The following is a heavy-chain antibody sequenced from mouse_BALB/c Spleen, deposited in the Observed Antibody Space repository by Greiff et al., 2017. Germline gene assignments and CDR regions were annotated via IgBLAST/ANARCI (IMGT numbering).Heavy chain of an antibody. CDR1: GFTFSSFG. V-gene: IGHV5-17*02. J-gene: IGHJ3*01. CDR2: ISSGSSTI. Sequence: EVQLVESGGGLVQPGGSRKLSCAASGFTFSSFGMHWVRQAPEKGLEWVAYISSGSSTIYYADTVKGRFTISRDNPKNTLFLQMTSLRSEDTAMYYCARSDGNPFAYWGQGTLVTVSA. D-gene: IGHD2-1*01. CDR3: ARSDGNPFAY.